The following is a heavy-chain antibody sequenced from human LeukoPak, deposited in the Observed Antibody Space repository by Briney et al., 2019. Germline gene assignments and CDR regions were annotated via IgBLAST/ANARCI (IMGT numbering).Heavy chain of an antibody. D-gene: IGHD3-22*01. Sequence: GGALRPSCADSGFTFRRYAMRGGGQGPGKGGEWGSAINGSGGSTYYADSVNGRFTISRDNSNSTLYLQMSSLRPEDIAVSFCVKVVFSYYYAPSGYYCQVPPFDIWVQGTMVTVSS. J-gene: IGHJ3*02. CDR1: GFTFRRYA. V-gene: IGHV3-23*01. CDR3: VKVVFSYYYAPSGYYCQVPPFDI. CDR2: INGSGGST.